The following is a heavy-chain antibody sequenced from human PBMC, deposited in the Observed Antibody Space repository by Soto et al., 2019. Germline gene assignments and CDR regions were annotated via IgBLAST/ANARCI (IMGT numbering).Heavy chain of an antibody. CDR1: GFSLSTRDVG. V-gene: IGHV2-5*02. Sequence: QITLNESGPTLVKPTQTLTLTCTFSGFSLSTRDVGVGWIRQPPGEALEWLGVVYWDDSKTYSPSLESRLTTTKDTSKNPVVLRMTKMDPVDTATYYCAHCRGGVASFWGQGTLVTVSS. D-gene: IGHD2-2*01. CDR2: VYWDDSK. J-gene: IGHJ4*02. CDR3: AHCRGGVASF.